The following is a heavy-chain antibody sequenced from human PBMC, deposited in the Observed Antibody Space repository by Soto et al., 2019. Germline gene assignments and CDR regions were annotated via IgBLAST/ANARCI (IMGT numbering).Heavy chain of an antibody. CDR1: GGSISSSSYY. CDR3: ARRVHYYGSGTHAFDI. V-gene: IGHV4-39*01. CDR2: IYYSGST. J-gene: IGHJ3*02. Sequence: QLQLQESGPGLVKPSETLSLTCTVSGGSISSSSYYWGWIRQPPGKGLEWIGSIYYSGSTYYNPSLKSRVTISVDTSKNQFSLKLSSVTAADTAVYYCARRVHYYGSGTHAFDIWGQGTMVTVSS. D-gene: IGHD3-10*01.